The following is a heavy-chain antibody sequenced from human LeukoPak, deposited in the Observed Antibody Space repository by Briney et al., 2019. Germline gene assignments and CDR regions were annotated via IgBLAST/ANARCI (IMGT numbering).Heavy chain of an antibody. J-gene: IGHJ4*02. CDR3: AKERSGDSDY. Sequence: SETLSLTCTVSGVSISPYYWTWIRQPAGKGLEWIGRIDANGNTNYNPSLKSRVTISVDTSKNQFSLRLTSVTAADTAAYFCAKERSGDSDYWGQGTLVTVSS. CDR1: GVSISPYY. D-gene: IGHD2-21*02. CDR2: IDANGNT. V-gene: IGHV4-4*07.